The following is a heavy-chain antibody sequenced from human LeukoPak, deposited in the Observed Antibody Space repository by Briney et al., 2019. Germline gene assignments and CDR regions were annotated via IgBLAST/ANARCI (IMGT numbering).Heavy chain of an antibody. D-gene: IGHD3-22*01. V-gene: IGHV3-21*01. CDR2: ISSSSSYI. Sequence: PGGSLRLSCAASGFTFSSYSMNWVRQAPGKGLEWVSSISSSSSYIYYADSVKGRFTISRDNAKNSLYLQMSSLRAEDTAVYYCARDFRGYDSGGYYYYFDYWGQGTLVTVSS. CDR1: GFTFSSYS. J-gene: IGHJ4*02. CDR3: ARDFRGYDSGGYYYYFDY.